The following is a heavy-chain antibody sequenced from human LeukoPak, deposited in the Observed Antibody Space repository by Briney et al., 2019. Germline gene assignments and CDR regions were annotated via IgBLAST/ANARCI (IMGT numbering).Heavy chain of an antibody. V-gene: IGHV3-23*01. CDR3: ARHPTGYPNWFDA. CDR1: GFTFDDYV. CDR2: IHGSGEPT. D-gene: IGHD5-18*01. J-gene: IGHJ5*02. Sequence: PGGSLRLSCLASGFTFDDYVMTWVRQAAGKRLEWISSIHGSGEPTYYADSVKGRFTISRDNSKNTLYLEMNTLRVEDTALYYCARHPTGYPNWFDAWGQGTLVTVSS.